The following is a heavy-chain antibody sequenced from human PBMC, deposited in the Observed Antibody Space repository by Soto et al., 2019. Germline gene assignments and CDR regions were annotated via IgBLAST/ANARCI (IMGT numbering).Heavy chain of an antibody. Sequence: PSETLSLTCAVYGGSFSGYYWSWIRQPPGKGLEWIGEINHSGSTNYNPSLKSRVTISVDTSKNQFSLKLSSVTAADTAVYYCARGTAFRYWGQGTLVTVSS. CDR2: INHSGST. D-gene: IGHD5-18*01. J-gene: IGHJ4*02. CDR3: ARGTAFRY. V-gene: IGHV4-34*01. CDR1: GGSFSGYY.